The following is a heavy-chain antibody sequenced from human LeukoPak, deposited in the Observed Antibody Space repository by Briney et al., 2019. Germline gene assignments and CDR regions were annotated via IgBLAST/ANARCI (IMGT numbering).Heavy chain of an antibody. Sequence: TGGSLRLSCAASGFSFSSYAMSWVRQAPGKGLEWVSDICGSICGRIGSTDYADSVKGRFTISRDNSKNTLYLQMNSLRAEDTAVYYCARDRYRKGAYYYYYGMDVWGQGTTVTVSS. CDR3: ARDRYRKGAYYYYYGMDV. D-gene: IGHD5-18*01. J-gene: IGHJ6*02. CDR1: GFSFSSYA. V-gene: IGHV3-23*01. CDR2: ICGSICGRIGST.